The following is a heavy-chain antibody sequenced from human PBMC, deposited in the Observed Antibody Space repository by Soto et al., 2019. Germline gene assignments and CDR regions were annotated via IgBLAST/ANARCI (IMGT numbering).Heavy chain of an antibody. V-gene: IGHV1-24*01. CDR3: ATNVAANYYYYYGMDV. J-gene: IGHJ6*02. CDR1: GYTLTELS. D-gene: IGHD6-19*01. Sequence: ASVKVSCKVSGYTLTELSMHWVRQAPGKGLEWMGGFDPEDGETIYAQKFQGRVTMTEDTSTDTAYMELSSLRSEDTAVYYCATNVAANYYYYYGMDVWGQGTPVTVYS. CDR2: FDPEDGET.